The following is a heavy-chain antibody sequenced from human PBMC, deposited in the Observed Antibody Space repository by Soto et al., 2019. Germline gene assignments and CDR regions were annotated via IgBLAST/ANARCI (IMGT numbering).Heavy chain of an antibody. D-gene: IGHD1-1*01. J-gene: IGHJ4*02. CDR2: IYWDGES. CDR3: AHRDSTGTTTYFDS. V-gene: IGHV2-5*02. Sequence: QITLKEAGPTLVKPTATLTLTCTFFGFSFTTTRMGVGWTRQPPGKALAWLAIIYWDGESRYNPLLRKRLTLTEDTSKNQVVLTMTNMDPKDTATYYCAHRDSTGTTTYFDSWGQGIPVTVAS. CDR1: GFSFTTTRMG.